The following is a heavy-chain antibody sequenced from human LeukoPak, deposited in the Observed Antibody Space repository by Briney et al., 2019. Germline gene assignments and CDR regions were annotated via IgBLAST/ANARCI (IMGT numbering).Heavy chain of an antibody. CDR3: ARDQADGDYYFDY. CDR1: GFTFSTYS. J-gene: IGHJ4*02. CDR2: ISSSSTTI. V-gene: IGHV3-48*02. Sequence: QLGGSLRLSCAASGFTFSTYSMNWVRQAPGKGLEWVSYISSSSTTIYYADSVKGRFTISRDNAKNSLYLQMNSLRDEDTAVYYCARDQADGDYYFDYRGQGTLVTVSS. D-gene: IGHD4-17*01.